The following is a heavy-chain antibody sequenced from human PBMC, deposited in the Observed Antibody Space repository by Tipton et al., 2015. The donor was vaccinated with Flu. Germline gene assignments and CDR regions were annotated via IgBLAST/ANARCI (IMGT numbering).Heavy chain of an antibody. CDR1: GGSITGSPDY. Sequence: TLSLTCTVSGGSITGSPDYWAWIRRTPGKGLEWIGSVFYTGTAEYNPSLESRVPLSRDRSKNQFSLTLNAVTAADTGVYYCARHLAAFSTLMWFDPWGQGTQVTVSS. CDR3: ARHLAAFSTLMWFDP. J-gene: IGHJ5*02. V-gene: IGHV4-39*01. CDR2: VFYTGTA. D-gene: IGHD2-2*01.